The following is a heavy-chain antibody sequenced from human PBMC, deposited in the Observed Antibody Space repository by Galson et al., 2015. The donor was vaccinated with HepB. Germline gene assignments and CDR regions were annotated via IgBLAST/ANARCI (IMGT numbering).Heavy chain of an antibody. V-gene: IGHV3-33*07. CDR2: TWYDGSRK. J-gene: IGHJ3*01. Sequence: SLRLSCAASGFTFSRHGMNWVRQSPGKGLEWVAGTWYDGSRKNYADSVKGRFTISRDNAKNTLYFQMNSMRDEDTAVYYCAREALMGADAAFDLWGEGTLVTVSS. D-gene: IGHD1-26*01. CDR3: AREALMGADAAFDL. CDR1: GFTFSRHG.